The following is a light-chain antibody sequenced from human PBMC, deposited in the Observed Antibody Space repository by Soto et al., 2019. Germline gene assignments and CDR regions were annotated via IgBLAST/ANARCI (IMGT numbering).Light chain of an antibody. CDR1: SSDFGGYNY. CDR2: DVS. V-gene: IGLV2-14*03. Sequence: QSALTQPASVSGSPGQSITISCTGTSSDFGGYNYVSWYQQHPGKAPKLLIYDVSSRPSGISYRFSGSKSGNTASLTISGLQAEDAADYYCSSLTSSDTLIFGGGTKLTAL. CDR3: SSLTSSDTLI. J-gene: IGLJ2*01.